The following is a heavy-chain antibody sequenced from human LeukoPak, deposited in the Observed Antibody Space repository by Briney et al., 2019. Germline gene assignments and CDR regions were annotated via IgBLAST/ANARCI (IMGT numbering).Heavy chain of an antibody. J-gene: IGHJ4*02. CDR2: ISGSGGST. D-gene: IGHD3-10*01. Sequence: GGSLGLSCAASGFTFISYAMSWVRRAPGKGLEGVAAISGSGGSTYYADSVKGRFTISRDNSKNTLYLQMNSLRAEDKAVYYCAKDTWFGEFSSVLDYWGQGTLVTVSS. CDR3: AKDTWFGEFSSVLDY. CDR1: GFTFISYA. V-gene: IGHV3-23*01.